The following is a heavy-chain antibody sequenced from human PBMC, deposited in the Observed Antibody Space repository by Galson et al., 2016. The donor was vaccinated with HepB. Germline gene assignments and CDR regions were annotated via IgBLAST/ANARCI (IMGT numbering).Heavy chain of an antibody. CDR3: ARGGQYYGYSLSRYYGLDF. D-gene: IGHD3-10*01. J-gene: IGHJ6*02. Sequence: SVKVSCKASGYTFSDYYLHWVRQAPGQGLEWMGWINPSNGDTNYAQRFQGRVTTTRDTSISTAYMELSRLTSDDTAVYYCARGGQYYGYSLSRYYGLDFWGQGTTVIVSS. V-gene: IGHV1-2*02. CDR2: INPSNGDT. CDR1: GYTFSDYY.